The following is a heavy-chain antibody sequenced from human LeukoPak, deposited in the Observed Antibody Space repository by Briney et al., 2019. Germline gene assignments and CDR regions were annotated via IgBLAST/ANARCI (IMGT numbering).Heavy chain of an antibody. Sequence: SETLSLTCTVSGGSISSYYWSWIRQPPGKGLEWIGYIYYSGSTNYNPSLKSRVTISVDTSKNQFSLKLSSVTAADTAVYYCARGDGYPYYYMDVWGKGTTVTVSS. V-gene: IGHV4-59*01. CDR2: IYYSGST. CDR1: GGSISSYY. D-gene: IGHD5-24*01. J-gene: IGHJ6*03. CDR3: ARGDGYPYYYMDV.